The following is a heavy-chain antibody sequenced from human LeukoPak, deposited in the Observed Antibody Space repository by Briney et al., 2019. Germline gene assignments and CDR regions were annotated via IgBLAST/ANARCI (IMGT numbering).Heavy chain of an antibody. CDR1: GGSISSGGYY. D-gene: IGHD3-10*01. CDR2: IYHSGST. J-gene: IGHJ4*02. Sequence: PSETLSLTCTVSGGSISSGGYYWSWIRQPPGKGLEWIGYIYHSGSTYYNPSLKSRVTISVDRSKNQFSLKLSSVTAADTAVYYCARGVGDPPHLLFDYWGQGTLVTVSS. V-gene: IGHV4-30-2*01. CDR3: ARGVGDPPHLLFDY.